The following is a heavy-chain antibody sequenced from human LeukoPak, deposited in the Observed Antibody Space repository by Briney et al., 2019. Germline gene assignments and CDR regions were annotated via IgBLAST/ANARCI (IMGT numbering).Heavy chain of an antibody. D-gene: IGHD4/OR15-4a*01. CDR1: GGSISSYY. Sequence: SETLSLTCTVSGGSISSYYWSWIRQPPGKGLEWIGYIYYSGSTNYNPSLKSRVTISVDTSKNQFSLKLSSVTAADTAVYYCARESENANSVYWGQGTLVTVSS. CDR2: IYYSGST. CDR3: ARESENANSVY. J-gene: IGHJ4*02. V-gene: IGHV4-59*12.